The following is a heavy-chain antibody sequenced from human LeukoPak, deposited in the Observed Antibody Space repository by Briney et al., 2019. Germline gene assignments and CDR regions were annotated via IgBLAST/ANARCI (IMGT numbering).Heavy chain of an antibody. J-gene: IGHJ4*02. CDR3: ANRCYAAAGTPLYYLDY. Sequence: PGGSLRLSCAASGLSFSSYGMHWVRQGPGKGLEWVSAITGSGGNTFYADSVKGRFTISRDNSKNTLFLQMSSLRAEDTAVYYCANRCYAAAGTPLYYLDYWGQGTLVTVSS. D-gene: IGHD6-13*01. CDR1: GLSFSSYG. V-gene: IGHV3-23*01. CDR2: ITGSGGNT.